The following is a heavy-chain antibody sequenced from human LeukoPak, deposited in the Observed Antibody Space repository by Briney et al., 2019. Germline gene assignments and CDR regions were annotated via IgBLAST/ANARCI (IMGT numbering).Heavy chain of an antibody. CDR3: AATIKRDYSDTVLNY. J-gene: IGHJ4*02. CDR1: GDSISSYY. CDR2: MHNGVHT. Sequence: SETLSLTCTVPGDSISSYYWSWIRQPPRKGLEWIAYMHNGVHTNYNPSLKSRVTISGDTSKNQFSLKLTSVTAADTAVYFCAATIKRDYSDTVLNYWGQGTLVTVSS. D-gene: IGHD4/OR15-4a*01. V-gene: IGHV4-59*01.